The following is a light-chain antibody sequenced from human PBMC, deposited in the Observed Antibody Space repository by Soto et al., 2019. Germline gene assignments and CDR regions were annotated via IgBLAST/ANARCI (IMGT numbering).Light chain of an antibody. J-gene: IGKJ3*01. Sequence: DIVLTQSPGTLSLSPGARATLSCRASQSVDSNYLAWYQHKPGQAPRLLIYGASTRATGIPDRFSGSGSGTDFTLTISRLEPEDFAVYYCHQYGLSPPYTFGPGTKVDI. CDR1: QSVDSNY. CDR2: GAS. V-gene: IGKV3-20*01. CDR3: HQYGLSPPYT.